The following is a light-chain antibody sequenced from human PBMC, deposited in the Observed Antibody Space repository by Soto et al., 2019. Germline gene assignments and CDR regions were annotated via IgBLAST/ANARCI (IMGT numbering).Light chain of an antibody. CDR3: QQYNNWPPYT. Sequence: EIVMTQSPATLSVSPGERDTLSCRASQSVSSNLAWYQQKPGQAPRLLIYGASTRATGIPARFSGSGSGTEFTLTISSRQSEDFAVYFFQQYNNWPPYTFGQGTKLEIK. V-gene: IGKV3-15*01. CDR1: QSVSSN. CDR2: GAS. J-gene: IGKJ2*01.